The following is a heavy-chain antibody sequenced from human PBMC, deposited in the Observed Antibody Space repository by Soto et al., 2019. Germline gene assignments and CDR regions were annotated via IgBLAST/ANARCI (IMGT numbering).Heavy chain of an antibody. CDR1: GFTFSSYG. CDR2: ISYDGSNK. J-gene: IGHJ3*02. D-gene: IGHD3-10*01. CDR3: AIFGIGAFDI. V-gene: IGHV3-30*03. Sequence: VGSLRLSCAASGFTFSSYGMHWVRQAPGKGLEWVAVISYDGSNKYYADSVKGRFTISRDNSKNTLYLQMNSLRAEDTAVYYCAIFGIGAFDIWGQGPMVTVSS.